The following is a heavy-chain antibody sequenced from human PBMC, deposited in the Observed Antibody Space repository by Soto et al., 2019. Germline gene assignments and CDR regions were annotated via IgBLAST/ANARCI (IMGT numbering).Heavy chain of an antibody. J-gene: IGHJ3*02. V-gene: IGHV4-61*01. CDR1: CGSVSSGSYY. Sequence: SETLSLTCTVSCGSVSSGSYYWSWIRQPPGKGLEWIGYIYYSGSTNYNPSLKSRVTISVDTSKNQFSLKLSSVTAADTAVYYCARRSLLYDAFDIWGQGTMVTVSS. D-gene: IGHD1-26*01. CDR3: ARRSLLYDAFDI. CDR2: IYYSGST.